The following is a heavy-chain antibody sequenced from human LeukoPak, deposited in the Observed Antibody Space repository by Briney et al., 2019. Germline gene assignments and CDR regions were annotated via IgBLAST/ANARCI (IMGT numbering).Heavy chain of an antibody. CDR3: ARDIGAAAILGYYYMDV. J-gene: IGHJ6*03. CDR2: ISPSGGST. Sequence: GASVKVSCKAFGYTFTSNYMHWVRQAPGQGPEWMGVISPSGGSTTYAQKFQGRVTMTRDTSTSTVYMELSSLRSEDTAVYYCARDIGAAAILGYYYMDVWGKGTTVTISS. CDR1: GYTFTSNY. V-gene: IGHV1-46*01. D-gene: IGHD2-2*02.